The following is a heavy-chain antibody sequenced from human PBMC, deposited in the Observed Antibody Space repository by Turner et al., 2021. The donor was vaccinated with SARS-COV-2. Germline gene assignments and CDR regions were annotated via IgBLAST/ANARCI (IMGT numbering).Heavy chain of an antibody. J-gene: IGHJ3*02. D-gene: IGHD3-16*01. Sequence: ELPLVESGGGLVQAGGTLRLSCTASGFNFRDHYMAWVRQAPGKGLEWVGRIRTARTGYTTEDAASVKGRFTFSRDDSSNSLYIQMNGLTTEDTAVYYCARDGGGSADDAFDIWGQGTMVTVSS. CDR3: ARDGGGSADDAFDI. V-gene: IGHV3-72*01. CDR2: IRTARTGYTT. CDR1: GFNFRDHY.